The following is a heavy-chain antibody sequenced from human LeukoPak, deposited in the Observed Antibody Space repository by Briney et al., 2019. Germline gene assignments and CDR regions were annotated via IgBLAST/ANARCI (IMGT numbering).Heavy chain of an antibody. D-gene: IGHD6-19*01. CDR3: ATETSGRHYDY. CDR1: GLSFSTSG. J-gene: IGHJ4*02. Sequence: GGSLRLSCTTSGLSFSTSGINWVRQAPGKGLEWVASIGPTGFDRYHADSIKGRFTISRDNANNFLYLQMDSLRAEDTAVYYCATETSGRHYDYWGQGTLLTVSS. V-gene: IGHV3-21*06. CDR2: IGPTGFDR.